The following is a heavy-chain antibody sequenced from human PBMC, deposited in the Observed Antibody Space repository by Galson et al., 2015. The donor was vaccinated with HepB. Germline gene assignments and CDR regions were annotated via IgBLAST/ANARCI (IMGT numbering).Heavy chain of an antibody. V-gene: IGHV3-64D*06. D-gene: IGHD6-13*01. Sequence: RLSCAASGFTFSSYAMHWVRQAPGEGLEYVSAISSNGGSTYYADSVKGRFTISRDNSKNTLYLQMSSLRAEDTAVYYCVKGPLGQQLVGTDFQHWGQGTLVTVSS. J-gene: IGHJ1*01. CDR1: GFTFSSYA. CDR2: ISSNGGST. CDR3: VKGPLGQQLVGTDFQH.